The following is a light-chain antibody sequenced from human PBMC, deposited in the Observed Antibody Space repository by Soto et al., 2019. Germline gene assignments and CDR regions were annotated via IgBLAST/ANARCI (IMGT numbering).Light chain of an antibody. V-gene: IGLV1-44*01. J-gene: IGLJ2*01. Sequence: QSVLTQPPSASGTPGQRVTISCSGSSSNIGSNTVNWYQQLPGTAPKLLIYSNNQRPSGVPDRFSGSKSGTSASLAISGLQSEDEDDYYCAAWEDSLNGSVVFGGGTKLTVL. CDR1: SSNIGSNT. CDR2: SNN. CDR3: AAWEDSLNGSVV.